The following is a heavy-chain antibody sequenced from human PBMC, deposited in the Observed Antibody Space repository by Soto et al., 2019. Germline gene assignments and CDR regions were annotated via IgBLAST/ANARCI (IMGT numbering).Heavy chain of an antibody. D-gene: IGHD5-12*01. J-gene: IGHJ6*02. V-gene: IGHV1-24*01. CDR1: GYTLTELS. CDR3: AREGVAPYYYYGMDV. Sequence: ASVKVSCTVSGYTLTELSMHWVRQAPGKGLEWMGGFDPEDGETIYAQTFQGRVTMTTDTSTSTVYMELRSLRSDDTAVYYCAREGVAPYYYYGMDVWGQGTPVTVSS. CDR2: FDPEDGET.